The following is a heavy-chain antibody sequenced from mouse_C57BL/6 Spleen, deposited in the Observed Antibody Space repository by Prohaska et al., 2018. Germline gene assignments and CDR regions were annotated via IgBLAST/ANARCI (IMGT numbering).Heavy chain of an antibody. CDR1: GYTFTDYY. CDR2: IFPGSGST. J-gene: IGHJ3*01. V-gene: IGHV1-75*01. Sequence: QVQLQQSGPELVKPGASVKISCKASGYTFTDYYINWVKQRPGQGLEWIGWIFPGSGSTYYNEKFKGKATLTVDKSSSTADMLLSSLTSEDSAVYFCAREEAMVDGGGLFAYWGQGTLVTVS. CDR3: AREEAMVDGGGLFAY. D-gene: IGHD1-1*02.